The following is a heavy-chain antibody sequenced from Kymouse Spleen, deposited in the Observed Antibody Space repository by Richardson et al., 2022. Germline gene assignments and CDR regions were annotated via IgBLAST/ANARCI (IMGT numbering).Heavy chain of an antibody. D-gene: IGHD3-9*01. V-gene: IGHV4-4*02. Sequence: QVQLQESGPGLVKPSGTLSLTCAVSGGSISSSNWWSWVRQPPGKGLEWIGEIYHSGSTNYNPSLKSRVTISVDKSKNQFSLKLSSVTAADTAVYYCARAGGDILTGPHYYYYGMDVWGQGTTVTVSS. CDR3: ARAGGDILTGPHYYYYGMDV. CDR1: GGSISSSNW. CDR2: IYHSGST. J-gene: IGHJ6*02.